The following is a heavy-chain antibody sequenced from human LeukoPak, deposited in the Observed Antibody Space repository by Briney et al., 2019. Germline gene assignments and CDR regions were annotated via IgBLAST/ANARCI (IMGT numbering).Heavy chain of an antibody. D-gene: IGHD6-13*01. CDR1: GFTFSSYW. Sequence: GGSLRLSCAASGFTFSSYWMHWVRQAPGKGLVWVSRINSDGSSTSYADSVKGRFTISRDNSKNTLYLQRNSRRAEHTAVYYCAKDRYSSSWYGSYFDYWGQGTLVTVSS. J-gene: IGHJ4*02. V-gene: IGHV3-74*01. CDR3: AKDRYSSSWYGSYFDY. CDR2: INSDGSST.